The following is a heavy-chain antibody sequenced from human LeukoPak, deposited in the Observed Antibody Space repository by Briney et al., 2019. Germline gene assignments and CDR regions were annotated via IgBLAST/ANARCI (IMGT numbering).Heavy chain of an antibody. D-gene: IGHD4-17*01. V-gene: IGHV1-24*01. CDR1: GSTLTEIS. CDR3: ATEIVGYGDVHYFDC. CDR2: FNPEDVET. Sequence: GASVKVSCTVSGSTLTEISMHWVRQAPGQGLEWMGGFNPEDVETIYARSFQGRLTVTEDTSTDTAYMELSSLRAEDTAMYYCATEIVGYGDVHYFDCWGQGTLVTVSS. J-gene: IGHJ4*02.